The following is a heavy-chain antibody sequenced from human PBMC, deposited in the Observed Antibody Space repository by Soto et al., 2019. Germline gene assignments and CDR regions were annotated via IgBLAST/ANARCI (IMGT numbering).Heavy chain of an antibody. Sequence: DVQLLESGGGLVQPEGSLRLSCAASGFTFSSYARGWVRQGPGKGLEWVAAVSIGGSTHYADSVRGRFTISRDNSKNPLSLQMNSLTAEDTAVYFCAKRRGAGGHFDYWGQGALVTVSS. CDR1: GFTFSSYA. V-gene: IGHV3-23*01. CDR2: VSIGGST. CDR3: AKRRGAGGHFDY. J-gene: IGHJ4*02. D-gene: IGHD2-15*01.